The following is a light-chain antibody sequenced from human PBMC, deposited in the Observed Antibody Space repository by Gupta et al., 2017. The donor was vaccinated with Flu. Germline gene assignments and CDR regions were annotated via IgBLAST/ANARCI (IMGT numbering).Light chain of an antibody. V-gene: IGLV2-14*01. Sequence: QSALTQPASVSGSPGQSITISCTGTSSDVGGFNYVSWYQQKPGKPPKLIISEVTNRPSVLSNRFSGSKSGNTASLTISWLQADDEADYHCSSYTSNSIGVFGTETKVTVL. CDR2: EVT. J-gene: IGLJ1*01. CDR1: SSDVGGFNY. CDR3: SSYTSNSIGV.